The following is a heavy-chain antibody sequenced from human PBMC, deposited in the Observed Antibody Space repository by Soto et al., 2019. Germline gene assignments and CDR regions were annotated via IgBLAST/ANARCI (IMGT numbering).Heavy chain of an antibody. D-gene: IGHD2-15*01. Sequence: ASVKVSCKASGYTFTSYGISWVRQAPGQGREWKGWISAYNGNTNYAQKLQGRVTMTTNTTTGTAYMVLRSLSSDDTAVYFFAGVVVVAATREFGWFDPWGQGTLVTVSS. V-gene: IGHV1-18*01. J-gene: IGHJ5*02. CDR2: ISAYNGNT. CDR1: GYTFTSYG. CDR3: AGVVVVAATREFGWFDP.